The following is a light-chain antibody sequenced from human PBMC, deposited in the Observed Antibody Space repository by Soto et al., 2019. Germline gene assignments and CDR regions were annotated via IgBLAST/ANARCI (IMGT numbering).Light chain of an antibody. J-gene: IGLJ3*02. Sequence: QSVLTQPASVSGSPGQSITISCTGTSSDVGGYGYVSWYQQHPGKAPKVVIYEVSNRPSGVSNRFSGSKSGNTASLTISGLQAEDEADFHCSSYTSSSTWVFGGGTKVTVL. CDR3: SSYTSSSTWV. CDR1: SSDVGGYGY. CDR2: EVS. V-gene: IGLV2-14*01.